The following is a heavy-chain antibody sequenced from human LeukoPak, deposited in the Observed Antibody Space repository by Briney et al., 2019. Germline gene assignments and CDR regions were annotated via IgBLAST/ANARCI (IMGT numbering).Heavy chain of an antibody. Sequence: PSETLSLTCTVSGGSISSGDYYWSWIRQPPGKGLEWIGYIYYSGSTNYNPSLKSRVTISVDTSKNQFSLKLSSVTAADTAVYYCATIVVVPAAISSDAFDIWGQGTMVTVSS. V-gene: IGHV4-61*08. D-gene: IGHD2-2*01. J-gene: IGHJ3*02. CDR2: IYYSGST. CDR3: ATIVVVPAAISSDAFDI. CDR1: GGSISSGDYY.